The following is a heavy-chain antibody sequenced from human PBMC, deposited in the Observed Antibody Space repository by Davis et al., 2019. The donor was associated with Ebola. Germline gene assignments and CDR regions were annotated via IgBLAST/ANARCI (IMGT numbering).Heavy chain of an antibody. CDR3: ARDSIVGPTTFDY. J-gene: IGHJ4*02. V-gene: IGHV3-21*01. CDR1: GFTFSSYS. D-gene: IGHD1-26*01. CDR2: ISSSSSYI. Sequence: GGSLRLSCAASGFTFSSYSMNWVRQAPGKGLEWVSSISSSSSYIYYADSVKGRFTISRDNAKNSLYLQMNSLRAEDTAVYYCARDSIVGPTTFDYWGQGTLVTVSS.